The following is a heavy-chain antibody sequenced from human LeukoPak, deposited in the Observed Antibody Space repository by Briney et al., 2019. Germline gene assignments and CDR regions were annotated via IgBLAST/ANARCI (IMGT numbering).Heavy chain of an antibody. CDR2: ISAGNGNT. V-gene: IGHV1-3*01. D-gene: IGHD6-19*01. CDR3: AREAVAGTLGDY. Sequence: ASVKVSCTASGYTFTSYAIHWVRQAPGQRLEWMGWISAGNGNTKYSQNLQGRVTMTTDTSTNTAYMELRSLRSDDTAVYYCAREAVAGTLGDYWGQGALVTVSP. J-gene: IGHJ4*02. CDR1: GYTFTSYA.